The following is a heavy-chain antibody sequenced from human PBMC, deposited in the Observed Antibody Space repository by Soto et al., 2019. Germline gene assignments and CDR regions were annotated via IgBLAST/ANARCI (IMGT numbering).Heavy chain of an antibody. CDR1: ELHIYCDC. V-gene: IGHV3-23*01. D-gene: IGHD2-2*01. J-gene: IGHJ6*02. Sequence: CGAKRNSNAASELHIYCDCLKWIRQKQGKGLEWVSRITGAGATTYYADSVKGRFTISRDNSKNTLYLQMNSLRAEDTAVYYCARDRIRYQLTGYYYYGMDVWGQGTTVTVSS. CDR3: ARDRIRYQLTGYYYYGMDV. CDR2: ITGAGATT.